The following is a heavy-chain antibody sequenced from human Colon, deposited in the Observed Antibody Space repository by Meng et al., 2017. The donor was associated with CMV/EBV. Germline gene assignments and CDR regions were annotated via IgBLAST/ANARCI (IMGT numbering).Heavy chain of an antibody. Sequence: GESLKISCAASGFTFSSYAMSWVRQAPGKGLEWVSAISGSGGSTYYADSMKGRFTISRDNSKNTLYLQMNSLRAEDTAVYYCAKGWGYGDYGWGQGTLVTVSS. V-gene: IGHV3-23*01. CDR2: ISGSGGST. CDR1: GFTFSSYA. J-gene: IGHJ4*02. CDR3: AKGWGYGDYG. D-gene: IGHD4-17*01.